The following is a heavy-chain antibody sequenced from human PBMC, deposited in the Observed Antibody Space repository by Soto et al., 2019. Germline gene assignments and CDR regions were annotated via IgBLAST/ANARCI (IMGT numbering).Heavy chain of an antibody. CDR3: ASLGAHIRAFDI. V-gene: IGHV4-31*03. J-gene: IGHJ3*02. CDR1: GGSISSGGYY. Sequence: LSLTCTVSGGSISSGGYYWSWIRQHPGKGLEWIGYIYYSGSTYYNPSLKSRVTISVDTSKNQFSLKLSSVTAADTAAYYCASLGAHIRAFDIWGQGTMVTVSS. D-gene: IGHD3-10*01. CDR2: IYYSGST.